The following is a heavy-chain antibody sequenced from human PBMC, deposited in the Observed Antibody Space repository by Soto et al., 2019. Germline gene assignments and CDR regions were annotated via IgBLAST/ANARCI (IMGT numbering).Heavy chain of an antibody. Sequence: QVQLQESGPGLVKPSETLSLTCTVSGASTSNYYWSWIRQPPGKGLEYIGYIHNSGSTNSNPSLKSRVTLSVDTSRNQFSLKLSSVTAADTAVYYCARLLLPTDTVDYWGQGTLVTVSS. CDR2: IHNSGST. J-gene: IGHJ4*02. CDR3: ARLLLPTDTVDY. D-gene: IGHD1-26*01. V-gene: IGHV4-59*08. CDR1: GASTSNYY.